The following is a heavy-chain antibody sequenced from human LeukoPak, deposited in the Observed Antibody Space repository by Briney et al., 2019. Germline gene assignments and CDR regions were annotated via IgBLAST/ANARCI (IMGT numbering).Heavy chain of an antibody. Sequence: SQTLSLTCTVSGGSISSGDYYWSWIRQPPGKGLEWIGYIYYSGSTYYNPSLKSRVTISVDTSKNQFSLKLSSVTAADTAVYYCARGGSYSGIPLYYLDYWGQGTLVTVSS. J-gene: IGHJ4*02. V-gene: IGHV4-30-4*08. CDR2: IYYSGST. CDR1: GGSISSGDYY. CDR3: ARGGSYSGIPLYYLDY. D-gene: IGHD1-26*01.